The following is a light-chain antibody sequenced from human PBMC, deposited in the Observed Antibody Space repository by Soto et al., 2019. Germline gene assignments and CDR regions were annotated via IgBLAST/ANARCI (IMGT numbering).Light chain of an antibody. V-gene: IGLV4-69*01. Sequence: QSVLTQSPSASASLGASVKRTCTLSRGHSSYDVAWHQQQPEKGPRYLMKLSSGGRHTKGDGIPDRFSGSSSGAERYLTISSLQSEDGADYYCQTWGTGIVIFGGGTKLTVL. J-gene: IGLJ2*01. CDR1: RGHSSYD. CDR3: QTWGTGIVI. CDR2: LSSGGRH.